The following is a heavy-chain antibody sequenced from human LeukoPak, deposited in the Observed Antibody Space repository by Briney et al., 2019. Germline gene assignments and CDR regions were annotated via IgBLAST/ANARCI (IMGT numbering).Heavy chain of an antibody. CDR1: GGSISSYY. D-gene: IGHD2-8*01. CDR3: ARWCTEGGYYYGMDV. V-gene: IGHV4-59*01. Sequence: PSETLSLTCTVSGGSISSYYWSWIRQPPGKGLEYIGFIFYSGNTNYNPSLKSRVTISVDMSKNQCSLKVNSVTAADTAVYYCARWCTEGGYYYGMDVWGQGTTVTVSS. J-gene: IGHJ6*02. CDR2: IFYSGNT.